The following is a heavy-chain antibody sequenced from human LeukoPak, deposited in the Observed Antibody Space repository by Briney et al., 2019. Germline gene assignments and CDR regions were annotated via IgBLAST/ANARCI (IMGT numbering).Heavy chain of an antibody. CDR2: INTYNHNT. V-gene: IGHV1-18*01. J-gene: IGHJ4*02. CDR1: GYTFTTLG. CDR3: AREYCLGGKCWDPDY. Sequence: ASVKVSCKASGYTFTTLGFTWVRQAPGQGLEWMGWINTYNHNTYYAQKFQDRLTVTADTSTSTVYMDLSSLRSDDTAVYYCAREYCLGGKCWDPDYWGQGTLVTVSS. D-gene: IGHD5/OR15-5a*01.